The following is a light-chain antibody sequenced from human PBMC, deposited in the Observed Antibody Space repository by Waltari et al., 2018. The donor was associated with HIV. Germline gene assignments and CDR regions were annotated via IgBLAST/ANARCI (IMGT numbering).Light chain of an antibody. V-gene: IGLV3-27*01. CDR3: YCAADTTAV. CDR1: VLAKNY. J-gene: IGLJ7*01. CDR2: KDT. Sequence: SYELTQPPSVSVSPGQTARITCSGDVLAKNYARWFQQKPGQAPVLVIYKDTERPSGTTVTLTISGAHLEDEADYYCYCAADTTAVFGGGTQLTVL.